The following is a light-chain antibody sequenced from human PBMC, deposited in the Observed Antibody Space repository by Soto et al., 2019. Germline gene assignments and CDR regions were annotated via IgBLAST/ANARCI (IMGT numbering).Light chain of an antibody. CDR3: QHYNSYSEA. J-gene: IGKJ1*01. Sequence: IQMTQSPSTLSATAGDRVTITCRASQSISSWLAWYQHKPGKAPKLLIYDASNLDSGVPSRFSGSGSGTEFTLTISSLQPDDFATYYCQHYNSYSEAFGQGTKVDIK. CDR1: QSISSW. V-gene: IGKV1-5*01. CDR2: DAS.